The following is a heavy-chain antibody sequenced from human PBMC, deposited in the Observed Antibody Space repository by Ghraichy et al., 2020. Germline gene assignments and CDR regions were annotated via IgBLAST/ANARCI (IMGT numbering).Heavy chain of an antibody. Sequence: GGSLRLSCAASGFTFSNYAMRWVRQAPGKGLEWVSAISVSGASTYFADSVKGRFTISRDNSKNTLYLQMNSLRAEDTAVYYCAKDRYDSPRYGMDVWGQGTTVTVSS. D-gene: IGHD3-22*01. CDR2: ISVSGAST. CDR1: GFTFSNYA. J-gene: IGHJ6*02. V-gene: IGHV3-23*01. CDR3: AKDRYDSPRYGMDV.